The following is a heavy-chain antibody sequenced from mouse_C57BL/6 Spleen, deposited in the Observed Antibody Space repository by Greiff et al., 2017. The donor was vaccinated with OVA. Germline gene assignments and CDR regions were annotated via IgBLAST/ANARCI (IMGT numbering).Heavy chain of an antibody. CDR1: GFNIKNTY. D-gene: IGHD2-4*01. V-gene: IGHV14-3*01. CDR2: IDPANGNT. Sequence: EVQLVESVAELVRPGASVKLSCTASGFNIKNTYMHWVKQRPEQGLEWIGRIDPANGNTKYAPKFQGKATITADTSSNTAYLQLSSLTSEDTAIYYCARSTMITTRAYYAMDYWGQGTSVTVSS. J-gene: IGHJ4*01. CDR3: ARSTMITTRAYYAMDY.